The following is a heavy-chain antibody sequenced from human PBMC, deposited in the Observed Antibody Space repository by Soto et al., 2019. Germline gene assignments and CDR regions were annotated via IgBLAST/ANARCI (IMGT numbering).Heavy chain of an antibody. V-gene: IGHV1-3*01. Sequence: GASVKVSCKASGYTFTSYAMHWVRQAPGQRLEWMGWINAGNGNTKYSQEFQGRVTITRDTSASTAYMELSSLRSEDTAVYYCARDGAAMVYEFRTESYYYYGMDVWGQGTTVTVSS. CDR3: ARDGAAMVYEFRTESYYYYGMDV. CDR2: INAGNGNT. CDR1: GYTFTSYA. D-gene: IGHD5-18*01. J-gene: IGHJ6*02.